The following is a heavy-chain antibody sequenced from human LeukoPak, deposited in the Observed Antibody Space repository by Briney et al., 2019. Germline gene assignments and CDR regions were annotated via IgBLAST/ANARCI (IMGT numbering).Heavy chain of an antibody. CDR3: ARTDSYYDTSGYWHYYFDY. Sequence: SETLSLTCTVSGVSISSYYWSWLRQPPGKGLEGVGYIYYSGSTNYNPSLKSRVTISVDTSKNQFSLKLSSVTAADTAVYYCARTDSYYDTSGYWHYYFDYWGQGTLVTVSS. V-gene: IGHV4-59*01. D-gene: IGHD3-22*01. CDR1: GVSISSYY. J-gene: IGHJ4*02. CDR2: IYYSGST.